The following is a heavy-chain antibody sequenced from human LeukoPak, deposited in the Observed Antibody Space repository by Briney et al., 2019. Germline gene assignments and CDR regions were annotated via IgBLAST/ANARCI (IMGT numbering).Heavy chain of an antibody. CDR2: IYPADSDT. CDR1: GYTFTTYW. J-gene: IGHJ4*02. D-gene: IGHD4-23*01. CDR3: ARLYGGNVQY. Sequence: GESLKISCKGSGYTFTTYWIGWVRQIPGKGLEWMGIIYPADSDTRYSPSFQGQVTISADKSITTAYLQWSSLKASDAAMYYCARLYGGNVQYWGQGTLVTVSS. V-gene: IGHV5-51*01.